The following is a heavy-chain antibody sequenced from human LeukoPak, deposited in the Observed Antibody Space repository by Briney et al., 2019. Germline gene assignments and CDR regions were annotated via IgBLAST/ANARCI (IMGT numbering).Heavy chain of an antibody. J-gene: IGHJ4*02. CDR2: FYYTGST. D-gene: IGHD3-3*02. V-gene: IGHV4-39*01. Sequence: SETLSLTCTVSGDSISSSGHYWGWIRQPPGKGLEWIVSFYYTGSTYYNPSLKSRVTISVDTSKNHFSLKLSSVTAADTAVYYCARHDSIFGVLINPYYFDFWGQGTLVTVSS. CDR1: GDSISSSGHY. CDR3: ARHDSIFGVLINPYYFDF.